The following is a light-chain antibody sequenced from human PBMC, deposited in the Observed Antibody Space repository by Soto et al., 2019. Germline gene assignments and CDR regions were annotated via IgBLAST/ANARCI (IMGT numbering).Light chain of an antibody. CDR2: AAS. Sequence: DIQMTQSPSFVSASVGDRVTITCRASQGISSWLAWYQHKPGRAPKLLIHAASSLESGAPSRLSGRGSGTDVSLAISSLQPEDFATYHCHQTSSFPLTFGGGTNVEIK. J-gene: IGKJ4*01. CDR3: HQTSSFPLT. V-gene: IGKV1-12*01. CDR1: QGISSW.